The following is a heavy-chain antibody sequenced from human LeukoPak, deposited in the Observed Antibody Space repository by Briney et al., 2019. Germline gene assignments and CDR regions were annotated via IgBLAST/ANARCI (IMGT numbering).Heavy chain of an antibody. CDR1: GGSFSGYY. D-gene: IGHD4-11*01. CDR2: INHYGSI. V-gene: IGHV4-34*01. CDR3: ARGWGYSRMADY. Sequence: SETLSLTCAVYGGSFSGYYWSWIRQPPGKGLEWIGEINHYGSINYNPSLKSRVTISVDTSKNQFSLRLSSVTAADTAVYYCARGWGYSRMADYWGQGTLATVSS. J-gene: IGHJ4*02.